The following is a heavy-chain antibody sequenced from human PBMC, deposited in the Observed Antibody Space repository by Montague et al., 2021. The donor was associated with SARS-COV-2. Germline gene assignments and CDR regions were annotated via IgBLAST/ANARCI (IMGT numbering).Heavy chain of an antibody. Sequence: SETLSLTCAVYGGSFSGYYWSWIRQPPGKGLEWIGEINHSGSTNYNPSLKSRVTISVDTSKNQFSLKLSSVTAADTAVYYRARERYSFSLTRGSTWFDPWGQETLVTVSS. D-gene: IGHD3-9*01. J-gene: IGHJ5*02. CDR3: ARERYSFSLTRGSTWFDP. CDR2: INHSGST. CDR1: GGSFSGYY. V-gene: IGHV4-34*01.